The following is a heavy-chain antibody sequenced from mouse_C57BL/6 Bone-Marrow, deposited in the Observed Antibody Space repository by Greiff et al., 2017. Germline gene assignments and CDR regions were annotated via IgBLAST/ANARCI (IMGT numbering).Heavy chain of an antibody. CDR3: ARFPGGHYWYFDV. D-gene: IGHD1-1*02. Sequence: DVQLVESGPELVKPGASVKIPCKASGYTFTDYNMDWVKQSHGKSLEWIGDINPNNGGTIYNQKFKGKATLTVDKSSSTAYMGLRSLTSEDTAVYYCARFPGGHYWYFDVWGTGTTVTVSS. J-gene: IGHJ1*03. CDR2: INPNNGGT. V-gene: IGHV1-18*01. CDR1: GYTFTDYN.